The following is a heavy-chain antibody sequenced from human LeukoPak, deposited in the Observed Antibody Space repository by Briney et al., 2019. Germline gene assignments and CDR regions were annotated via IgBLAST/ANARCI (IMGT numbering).Heavy chain of an antibody. CDR1: GFTFSTYS. CDR2: IRSSGTTT. Sequence: PGGSLRLSCAASGFTFSTYSMNWVRQAPGRGPEWLSYIRSSGTTTYYADSVKARFTISRDNAKNLLFLQMNSLRAEDTAVYYCAKDGKQQLVNWGQGTLVTVSS. D-gene: IGHD6-13*01. J-gene: IGHJ4*02. CDR3: AKDGKQQLVN. V-gene: IGHV3-48*04.